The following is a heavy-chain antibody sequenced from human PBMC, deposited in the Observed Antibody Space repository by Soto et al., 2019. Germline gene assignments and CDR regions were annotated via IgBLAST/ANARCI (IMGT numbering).Heavy chain of an antibody. CDR3: ARQDGVGAVDY. CDR2: IYYSGST. Sequence: QLQLQESGPGLVKPSETLSLTCTVSSGSINNTSYYWGWIRQPPGKGLEWIGSIYYSGSTYYNPSLKSRVTISVDRTKNQFSLKLSSVTAADTAVYYCARQDGVGAVDYWGQGTLVTVSS. J-gene: IGHJ4*02. CDR1: SGSINNTSYY. V-gene: IGHV4-39*01. D-gene: IGHD1-26*01.